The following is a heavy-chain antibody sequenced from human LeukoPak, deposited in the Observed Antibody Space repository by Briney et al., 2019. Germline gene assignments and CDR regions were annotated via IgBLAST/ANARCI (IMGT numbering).Heavy chain of an antibody. J-gene: IGHJ6*04. Sequence: GGSLRLSCAASGFTFSSYSMNWVRQAPGKGLGWVSSISSSSSYIYYADSVKGRFTISRDNAKNSLYLQMNSLRAEDTAVYYCARVHYGSGSYPRSAAYYYYYGMDVWGKGTTVTVSS. V-gene: IGHV3-21*01. D-gene: IGHD3-10*01. CDR1: GFTFSSYS. CDR2: ISSSSSYI. CDR3: ARVHYGSGSYPRSAAYYYYYGMDV.